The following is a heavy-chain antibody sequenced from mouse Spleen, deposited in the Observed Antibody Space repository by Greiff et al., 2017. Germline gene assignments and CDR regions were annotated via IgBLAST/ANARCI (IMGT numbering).Heavy chain of an antibody. CDR2: ISSGSSTI. Sequence: EVQRVESGGGLVQPGGSRKLSCAASGFTLSSFGMHWVRQAPEKGLEWVAYISSGSSTIYYADTVKGRFTISRDNPKNTLFLQMTSLRSEDTAMYYCARDYYGYGAMDYWGQGTSVTVSS. J-gene: IGHJ4*01. CDR3: ARDYYGYGAMDY. CDR1: GFTLSSFG. D-gene: IGHD1-2*01. V-gene: IGHV5-17*02.